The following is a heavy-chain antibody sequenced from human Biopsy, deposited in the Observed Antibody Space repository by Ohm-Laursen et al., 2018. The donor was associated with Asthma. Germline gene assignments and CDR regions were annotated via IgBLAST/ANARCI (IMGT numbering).Heavy chain of an antibody. J-gene: IGHJ4*02. Sequence: SLRLSCAASGFMFRSFGLHWARQPPAKGLERVAVISYDGNHKFYEDSVKGRFTISRDNSKNTLYLQMNSLRTEDTAVYYCAKRRGYSGHDNDYWGQGTLVIVSS. CDR1: GFMFRSFG. CDR3: AKRRGYSGHDNDY. D-gene: IGHD5-12*01. CDR2: ISYDGNHK. V-gene: IGHV3-30*18.